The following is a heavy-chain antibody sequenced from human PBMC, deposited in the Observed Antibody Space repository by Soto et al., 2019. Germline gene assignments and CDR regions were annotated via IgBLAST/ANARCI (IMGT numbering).Heavy chain of an antibody. Sequence: ASVKVSCKASGGTFSTYFISWVRQAPGQGLEWMGWINPNSGGTNYAQKFQGRVTMTRDTSISTAYMELSRLRSDDTAVYYCARAGGNTYGMDVWGQGTTVTVSS. J-gene: IGHJ6*02. V-gene: IGHV1-2*02. CDR2: INPNSGGT. CDR3: ARAGGNTYGMDV. D-gene: IGHD3-10*01. CDR1: GGTFSTYF.